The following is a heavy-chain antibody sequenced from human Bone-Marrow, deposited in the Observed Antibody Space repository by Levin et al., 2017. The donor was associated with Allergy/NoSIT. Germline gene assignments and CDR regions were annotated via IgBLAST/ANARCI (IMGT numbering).Heavy chain of an antibody. Sequence: GGSLRLSCTLSGLTFSSYAMGWVRQAPGKGLEWVSAISGSGASTYDADFVKGRFAISRDNLVNTVYLQMNNLRREDTAVYYCAKGIDYGDYDFDSWGQGTLVSVSS. V-gene: IGHV3-23*01. CDR1: GLTFSSYA. J-gene: IGHJ4*02. CDR2: ISGSGAST. CDR3: AKGIDYGDYDFDS. D-gene: IGHD4-17*01.